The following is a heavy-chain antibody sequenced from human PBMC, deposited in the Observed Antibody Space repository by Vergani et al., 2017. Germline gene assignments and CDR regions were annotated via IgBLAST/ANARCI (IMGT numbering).Heavy chain of an antibody. J-gene: IGHJ6*02. D-gene: IGHD3-10*01. CDR1: GGSISSYY. CDR2: IYTSGST. Sequence: QVQLQESGPGLVKPSETLSLTCTVSGGSISSYYWSWIRQPAGKGLEWIGRIYTSGSTNYNPSLKSRVTMTTDTSTSTAYMELRSLRSDDTAVYYCARESQKTYYYGSGTRYGMDVWGQGTTVTVSS. V-gene: IGHV4-4*07. CDR3: ARESQKTYYYGSGTRYGMDV.